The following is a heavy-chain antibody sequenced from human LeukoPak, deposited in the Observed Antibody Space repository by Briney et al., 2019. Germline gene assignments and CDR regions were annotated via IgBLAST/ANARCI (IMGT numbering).Heavy chain of an antibody. Sequence: SQTLSLTCTVSGGSISSGSYYWSWIRQPTGKGLEWIGRIYTSGSTNYNPSLKSRVTISVDTSKNQFSLKLSSVTAADTAVYYCAREPNTVLDYWGQGTLVTVSS. CDR3: AREPNTVLDY. CDR2: IYTSGST. D-gene: IGHD4-11*01. CDR1: GGSISSGSYY. V-gene: IGHV4-61*02. J-gene: IGHJ4*02.